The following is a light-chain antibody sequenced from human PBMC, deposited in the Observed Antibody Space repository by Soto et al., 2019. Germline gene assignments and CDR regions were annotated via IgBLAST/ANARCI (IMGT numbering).Light chain of an antibody. CDR1: QDVRGA. V-gene: IGKV1-13*02. J-gene: IGKJ5*01. CDR3: QQFNSYPIT. Sequence: ALQLTQSPSSLSASVGDRDTIPCRASQDVRGALAWYQQKPGKAPKILIYDVSVLESGVPTRFSGSGSGTDFTLTITSLQPVDFATYYCQQFNSYPITFGQGTRLEIK. CDR2: DVS.